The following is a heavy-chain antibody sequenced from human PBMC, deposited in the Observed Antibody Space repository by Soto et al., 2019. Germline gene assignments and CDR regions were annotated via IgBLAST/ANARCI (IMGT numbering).Heavy chain of an antibody. Sequence: ASVKVSCKSSGYTFTSYAMHCVRQMPGKGLEWMGIIYPGDSDTRYSPSFQGQVTISADKSISTAYLQWSSLKASDTAMYYCGRHIALAGAFDIWGQGTMVTVSS. D-gene: IGHD6-19*01. CDR3: GRHIALAGAFDI. CDR2: IYPGDSDT. J-gene: IGHJ3*02. V-gene: IGHV5-51*01. CDR1: GYTFTSYA.